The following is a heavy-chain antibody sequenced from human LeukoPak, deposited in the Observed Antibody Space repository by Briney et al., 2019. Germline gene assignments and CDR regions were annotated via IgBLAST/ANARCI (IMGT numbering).Heavy chain of an antibody. CDR3: ARSHRMGSPLVGEVDP. CDR1: GYSISSGYY. V-gene: IGHV4-38-2*02. CDR2: IYHSGPT. J-gene: IGHJ5*02. Sequence: SETLSLTCTVSGYSISSGYYWGWIRQAPGKGLEWIGSIYHSGPTYYNPSLKSRLTMSVDTSKNQFSLRLSSVTAADTAMYYCARSHRMGSPLVGEVDPWGQGTLVTVSS. D-gene: IGHD3-10*01.